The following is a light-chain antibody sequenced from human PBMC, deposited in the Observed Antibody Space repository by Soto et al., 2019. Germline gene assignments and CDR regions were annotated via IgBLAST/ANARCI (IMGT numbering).Light chain of an antibody. J-gene: IGKJ1*01. CDR1: QSVSSYY. V-gene: IGKV3-20*01. CDR3: HEYHRSRRT. Sequence: EIVLTQSPGTLSFSPGERATLSCRASQSVSSYYLAWYQQKPGQAPRLLIYGASSRATGTPDRFSGSGSGTDSTLTISRLEPEDFAVYYCHEYHRSRRTFGQGTKVDIK. CDR2: GAS.